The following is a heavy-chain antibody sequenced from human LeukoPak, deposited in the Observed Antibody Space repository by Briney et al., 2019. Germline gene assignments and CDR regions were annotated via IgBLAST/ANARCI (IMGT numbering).Heavy chain of an antibody. CDR2: ISYDGSNK. CDR1: GFTFSSYA. D-gene: IGHD4-17*01. V-gene: IGHV3-30*04. J-gene: IGHJ4*02. CDR3: ARDYGVTTGDFDY. Sequence: PGRSLRLSCAASGFTFSSYAMHWVRQAPGKGLEWVAAISYDGSNKSYADSVKGPFTISRDNSKNTLYLQMNSLRTEDTAVYYCARDYGVTTGDFDYWGQGTLVTVSS.